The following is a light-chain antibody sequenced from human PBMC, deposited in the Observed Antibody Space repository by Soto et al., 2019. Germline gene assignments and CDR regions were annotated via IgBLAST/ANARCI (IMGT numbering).Light chain of an antibody. Sequence: DIQMTQSPSSLSASVGDRVTITCRASESIARHLNLYQQKPGRAPNLLIYAASSLQNGVPSRFRGGGSGTDFTLTISNLQPEDFATYYCQQTYSTLSITFGQGTRLEIK. CDR2: AAS. V-gene: IGKV1-39*01. CDR1: ESIARH. J-gene: IGKJ5*01. CDR3: QQTYSTLSIT.